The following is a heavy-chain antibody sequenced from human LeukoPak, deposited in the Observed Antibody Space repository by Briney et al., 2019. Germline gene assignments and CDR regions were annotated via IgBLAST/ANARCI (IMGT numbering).Heavy chain of an antibody. CDR3: ARGIAVAGTGFDY. Sequence: SVKVSCKASGGTFSSYAISWVRQAPGQGLEWMGRIIPILGIANYAQKFQGRVTVTADKSTSTAYMELSSLRSEDTAVYYCARGIAVAGTGFDYWGQGTLVTVSS. CDR1: GGTFSSYA. CDR2: IIPILGIA. J-gene: IGHJ4*02. V-gene: IGHV1-69*04. D-gene: IGHD6-19*01.